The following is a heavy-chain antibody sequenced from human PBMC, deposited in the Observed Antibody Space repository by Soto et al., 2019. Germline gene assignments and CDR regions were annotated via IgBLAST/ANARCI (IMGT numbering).Heavy chain of an antibody. Sequence: QVQLQESAPGLVKPSQTLSLTCTVSGGSISSGDYYWSWIRQPPGKGLEWIGYIYYSGSTYSNPSLKSRVTIAVDTSKNQFSLKLGSVTAADTAVYYCAREGDGYNRAHFDYWGQGTLVTVSS. CDR3: AREGDGYNRAHFDY. D-gene: IGHD5-12*01. V-gene: IGHV4-30-4*01. J-gene: IGHJ4*02. CDR2: IYYSGST. CDR1: GGSISSGDYY.